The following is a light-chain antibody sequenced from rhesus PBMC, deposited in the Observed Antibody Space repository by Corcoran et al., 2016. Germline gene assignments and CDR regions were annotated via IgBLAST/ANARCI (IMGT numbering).Light chain of an antibody. Sequence: DIQMTQSPSSLSASVGDRVTITCRASQGISSYLAWYQQKPGKAPKPLIYYASNLESGVPSRFSGSRFGTEFTLTINSLQPEDFATYYCQQYNSDPRTFGQGTKVDIK. CDR1: QGISSY. J-gene: IGKJ1*01. CDR2: YAS. V-gene: IGKV1-37*01. CDR3: QQYNSDPRT.